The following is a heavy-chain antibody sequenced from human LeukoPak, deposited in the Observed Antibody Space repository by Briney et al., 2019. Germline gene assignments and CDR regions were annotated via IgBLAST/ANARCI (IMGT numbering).Heavy chain of an antibody. CDR1: GFTFSSYW. D-gene: IGHD3-3*01. Sequence: PGGSLRLSCAASGFTFSSYWMHWVRQAPGKGLVWVSRINSDGSSTSYADSVKGRFTISRDNAKNTLYLQMNSLRAEDTAVYYCARDRHYYDFWSGYSTIDYWGKGTLVTVSS. CDR2: INSDGSST. V-gene: IGHV3-74*01. CDR3: ARDRHYYDFWSGYSTIDY. J-gene: IGHJ4*02.